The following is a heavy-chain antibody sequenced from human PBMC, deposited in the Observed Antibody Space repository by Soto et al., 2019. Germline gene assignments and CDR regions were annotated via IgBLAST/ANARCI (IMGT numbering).Heavy chain of an antibody. J-gene: IGHJ4*02. V-gene: IGHV3-30*18. D-gene: IGHD3-22*01. Sequence: QVQLVESGGGVVQPGRSLRLSCAASGFTFSSYGMHWVRQAPGKGLEWVAVISYDGSNKYYADSVKGRFTISRDNSKNTLYLQMNSLRDEDTAVYYCAKDPGDYYDSSGYPDFDYWGQGTLVTVSS. CDR2: ISYDGSNK. CDR1: GFTFSSYG. CDR3: AKDPGDYYDSSGYPDFDY.